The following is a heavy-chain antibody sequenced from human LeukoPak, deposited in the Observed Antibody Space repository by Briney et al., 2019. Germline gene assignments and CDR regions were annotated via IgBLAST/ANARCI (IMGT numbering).Heavy chain of an antibody. J-gene: IGHJ4*02. D-gene: IGHD3-10*01. CDR3: ARDWELGSGSYLDY. Sequence: GGSLRLSCAASGFTFSSYWMSWVRQAPGKGLEWVANIKQDGSEKYYVDSVKGRFTISRDNAKNSLYLQMNSLRAEDTAVYYCARDWELGSGSYLDYWGQGTLVTVSS. V-gene: IGHV3-7*01. CDR1: GFTFSSYW. CDR2: IKQDGSEK.